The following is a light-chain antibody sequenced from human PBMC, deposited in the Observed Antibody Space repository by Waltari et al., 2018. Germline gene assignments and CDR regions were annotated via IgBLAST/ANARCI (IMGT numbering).Light chain of an antibody. J-gene: IGLJ1*01. CDR3: SSYAGSDNLRV. CDR2: EAS. CDR1: NSAIGAYHF. Sequence: QSALTQPPSASGSPGQSVTISCTGTNSAIGAYHFVSWYQKHPGKAPKLLIFEASKRPSGVPDRFSGSKSGITASLTVSGLQAEDEADYYCSSYAGSDNLRVFGTGTTVTVL. V-gene: IGLV2-8*01.